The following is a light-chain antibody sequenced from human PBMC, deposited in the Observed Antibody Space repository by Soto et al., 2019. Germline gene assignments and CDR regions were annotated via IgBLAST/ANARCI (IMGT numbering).Light chain of an antibody. Sequence: QSALTQPVSVSGSPGQSITISCTGTSSDVGGYNYVSWYQQHPGKAPKLMIYEVSNRPSGVSNRFSGSKSGNTASLTISGLQPEDEADYYCSSFTTSSTVVFGGGTKLTVL. CDR2: EVS. J-gene: IGLJ2*01. CDR1: SSDVGGYNY. V-gene: IGLV2-14*01. CDR3: SSFTTSSTVV.